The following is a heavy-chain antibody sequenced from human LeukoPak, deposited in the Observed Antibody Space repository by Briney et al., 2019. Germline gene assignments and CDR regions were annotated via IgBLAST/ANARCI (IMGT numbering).Heavy chain of an antibody. J-gene: IGHJ6*04. V-gene: IGHV4-34*01. CDR2: INHSGST. Sequence: SETLSLTCAVYGGSISGYYWSWIRQPPGKGLEWIGEINHSGSTNYNPSLKSRVTISVDTSKNQFSLKLSSVTAADTAVYYCAGPYCSGGSCYSVYYYYGMDVWGKGTTVTVSS. CDR3: AGPYCSGGSCYSVYYYYGMDV. D-gene: IGHD2-15*01. CDR1: GGSISGYY.